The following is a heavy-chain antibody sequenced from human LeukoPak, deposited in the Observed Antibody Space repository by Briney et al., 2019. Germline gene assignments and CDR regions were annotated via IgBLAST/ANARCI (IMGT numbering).Heavy chain of an antibody. CDR2: IYTSGST. V-gene: IGHV4-61*02. CDR1: GYSISSNSYY. CDR3: ARDSPPAYCSGGSCYFDY. Sequence: SETLSLTCTVSGYSISSNSYYWSWIRQPAGNGLEWIGRIYTSGSTDYNPSLKSRVTISKDTSKNEFSLKLSSVTAADAAVYYCARDSPPAYCSGGSCYFDYWGQGTLVTVSS. J-gene: IGHJ4*02. D-gene: IGHD2-15*01.